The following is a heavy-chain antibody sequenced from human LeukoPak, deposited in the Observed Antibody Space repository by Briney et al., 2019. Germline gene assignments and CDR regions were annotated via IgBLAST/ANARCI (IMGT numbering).Heavy chain of an antibody. D-gene: IGHD6-19*01. CDR2: IKQDGSEK. CDR1: GFTFSSYW. J-gene: IGHJ5*02. CDR3: AREFRGWYRHNWFDP. V-gene: IGHV3-7*01. Sequence: GGSLRLSCAASGFTFSSYWMSWVRQAPGKGLEWVANIKQDGSEKYYVDSVKGRFTISRDNAKNSLYLQMNSLRAEDTAVYYCAREFRGWYRHNWFDPWGQGTLVTVSS.